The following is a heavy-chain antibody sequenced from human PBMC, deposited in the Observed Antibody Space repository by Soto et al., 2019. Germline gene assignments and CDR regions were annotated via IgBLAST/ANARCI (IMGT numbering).Heavy chain of an antibody. CDR2: ISSSSSTI. CDR3: ARLPYYYYYYMDV. Sequence: EVQLVESGGGLVQPGGSLRLSCAASGFTFSSYSMNWVRQAPGKGLEWVSYISSSSSTIYYADSVKGRFTISRDNAKNSLYLQINSLRAEDTAVYYCARLPYYYYYYMDVWGKGTTVTVSS. D-gene: IGHD2-2*01. J-gene: IGHJ6*03. V-gene: IGHV3-48*01. CDR1: GFTFSSYS.